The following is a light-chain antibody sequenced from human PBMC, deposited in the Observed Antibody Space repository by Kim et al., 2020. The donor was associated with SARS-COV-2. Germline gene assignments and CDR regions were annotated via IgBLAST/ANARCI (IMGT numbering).Light chain of an antibody. CDR2: GAS. Sequence: DIQMTQSPSSVSASVGDRVTITCRASQGIRSCLGWYQQKPGRAPKRLIYGASSLQSGVPSRFSGSGSGTDFTLTISSLQPEDFATYFCQQDNTYPITFGGGTKVEIK. CDR1: QGIRSC. V-gene: IGKV1-12*01. CDR3: QQDNTYPIT. J-gene: IGKJ4*01.